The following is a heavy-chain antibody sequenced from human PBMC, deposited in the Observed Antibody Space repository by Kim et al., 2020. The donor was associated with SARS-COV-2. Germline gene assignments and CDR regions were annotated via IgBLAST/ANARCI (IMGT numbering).Heavy chain of an antibody. CDR2: INPDGTST. Sequence: GGSLRLSCAASGFTFSGYWMHWVRQVPGKGLVWVSRINPDGTSTTYADSVQGRFTISRDNAKNTLYLQMNSLTVDDTAVYYCTRGGADGGYSTWGRWGQGALVTVSS. J-gene: IGHJ4*02. CDR3: TRGGADGGYSTWGR. V-gene: IGHV3-74*01. D-gene: IGHD2-21*02. CDR1: GFTFSGYW.